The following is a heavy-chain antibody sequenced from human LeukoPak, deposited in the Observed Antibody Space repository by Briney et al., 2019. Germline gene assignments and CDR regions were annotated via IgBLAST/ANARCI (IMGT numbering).Heavy chain of an antibody. CDR3: ARGGAGWFDP. J-gene: IGHJ5*02. CDR2: INHNGST. Sequence: SETLSLTCGVYGGSFSGYYWSWIRQPPGKELEWIGEINHNGSTNYNPSLKSRVTISLDTSRNQFSLKLSSVTAADTAVYYCARGGAGWFDPWGQGTLVTVSS. CDR1: GGSFSGYY. V-gene: IGHV4-34*01.